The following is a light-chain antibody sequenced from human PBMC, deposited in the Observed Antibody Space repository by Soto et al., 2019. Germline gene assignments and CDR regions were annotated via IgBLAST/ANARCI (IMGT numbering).Light chain of an antibody. CDR3: RQLSPYSS. CDR2: DAS. V-gene: IGKV1-9*01. CDR1: QSINTF. J-gene: IGKJ1*01. Sequence: IQVSQSAAAVSVYTGDRVTITFRASQSINTFLAWYQQKPGKAPKVLIYDASRLHSGVPSRFSGSGSGTEFTLTIISLQPEDFATYFCRQLSPYSSFGEGTKVDIK.